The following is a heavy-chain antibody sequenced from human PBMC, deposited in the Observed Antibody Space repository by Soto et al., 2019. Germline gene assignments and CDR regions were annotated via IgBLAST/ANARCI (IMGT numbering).Heavy chain of an antibody. D-gene: IGHD3-22*01. J-gene: IGHJ6*02. Sequence: EVQLVESGGGLVQPGGSLKLSCAASGFTFSGSAMHWVRQASGKGLEWVGRIRSKANSYATAYAASVKGRFTISRDDSKNTAYLQMNSLKTEDTAVYYCTRQVEGYYDSSGYFHYYYGMDVWGQGTTVTVSS. CDR2: IRSKANSYAT. CDR3: TRQVEGYYDSSGYFHYYYGMDV. CDR1: GFTFSGSA. V-gene: IGHV3-73*02.